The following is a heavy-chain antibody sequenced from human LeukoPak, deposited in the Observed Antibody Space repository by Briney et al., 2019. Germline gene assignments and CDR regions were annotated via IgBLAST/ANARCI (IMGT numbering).Heavy chain of an antibody. V-gene: IGHV1-69*05. CDR1: AGTFSSYA. D-gene: IGHD5-12*01. J-gene: IGHJ5*02. Sequence: SVKVSCKASAGTFSSYAISWVRQAPGQGLEWMGRIIPIFGTENYAQKFQGRVTITTDESTSTAYMELSSLRSEDTAVYYCAREDDEWLPFARYNWFDPWGQGTLVTVSS. CDR3: AREDDEWLPFARYNWFDP. CDR2: IIPIFGTE.